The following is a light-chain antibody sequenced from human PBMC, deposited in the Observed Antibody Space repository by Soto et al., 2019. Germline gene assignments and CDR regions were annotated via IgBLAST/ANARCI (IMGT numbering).Light chain of an antibody. J-gene: IGLJ1*01. CDR3: ISFTSRHIYV. CDR1: SSDVGGYNY. CDR2: DVT. Sequence: LTHPASVSGSPGQSITISCTGTSSDVGGYNYVSWYQQHPGRAPKLIIYDVTNRPSGISNRFSGSKSGNTASLTISGLQTQDEADYYCISFTSRHIYVFGPGTKVTVL. V-gene: IGLV2-14*03.